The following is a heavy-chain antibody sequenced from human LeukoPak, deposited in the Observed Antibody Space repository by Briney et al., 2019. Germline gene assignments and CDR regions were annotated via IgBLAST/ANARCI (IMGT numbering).Heavy chain of an antibody. J-gene: IGHJ4*02. Sequence: GGSLTLSCAASGFTFSSYGMHWVRQAPGKGLEWVAFIRYDGSNKYYADSVKGRFTISRDNSKNTLYLQMNSLRAEDTAVYYCAKDHGMATIKRFDYWGQGTLVTVSS. D-gene: IGHD5-24*01. CDR2: IRYDGSNK. V-gene: IGHV3-30*02. CDR1: GFTFSSYG. CDR3: AKDHGMATIKRFDY.